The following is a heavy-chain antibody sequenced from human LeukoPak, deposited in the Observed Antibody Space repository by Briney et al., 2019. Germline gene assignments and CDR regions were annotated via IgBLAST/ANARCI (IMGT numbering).Heavy chain of an antibody. V-gene: IGHV4-61*02. CDR1: GGSISSSSYY. Sequence: SETLSLTCTVSGGSISSSSYYWGWIRQPAGKGLEWIGRIYTSGSTNYNPSLKSRVTMSVDTSKNQFSLKLSSVTAADTAVYYCARDNSGSSGGDDAFDIWGQGTMVTVSS. J-gene: IGHJ3*02. CDR2: IYTSGST. CDR3: ARDNSGSSGGDDAFDI. D-gene: IGHD1-26*01.